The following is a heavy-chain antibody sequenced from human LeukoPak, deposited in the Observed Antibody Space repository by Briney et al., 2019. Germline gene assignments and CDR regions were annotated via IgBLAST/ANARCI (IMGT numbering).Heavy chain of an antibody. Sequence: GGPLRLSCAASGFTFSSYAMSWVRQAPGKGLEWVSAISGSGGSTYYADSVKGRFTISRDNSKNTLYLQMNSLRAEDTAVYYCAKDRWGIVATPDYWGQGTLVTVSS. D-gene: IGHD5-12*01. CDR2: ISGSGGST. V-gene: IGHV3-23*01. J-gene: IGHJ4*02. CDR3: AKDRWGIVATPDY. CDR1: GFTFSSYA.